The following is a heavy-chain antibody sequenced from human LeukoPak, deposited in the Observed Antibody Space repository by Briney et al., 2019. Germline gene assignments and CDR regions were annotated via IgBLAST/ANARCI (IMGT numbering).Heavy chain of an antibody. D-gene: IGHD3-22*01. Sequence: GGSLRLSCAASGFTFDDYAMHWVRQAPGKGLEWVSGISWNSGSIDYADSVKGRFTISRDNAKNSLYLQMNSLRAEDTALYYCAKDIYYDSSGDFDYWGQGTLVTVSS. J-gene: IGHJ4*02. CDR1: GFTFDDYA. CDR2: ISWNSGSI. V-gene: IGHV3-9*01. CDR3: AKDIYYDSSGDFDY.